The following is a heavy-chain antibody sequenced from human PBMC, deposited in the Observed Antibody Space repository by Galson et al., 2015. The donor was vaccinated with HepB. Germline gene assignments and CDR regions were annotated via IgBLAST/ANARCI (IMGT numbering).Heavy chain of an antibody. CDR3: ASLAGYRSGSYYSDYYYYGMDV. CDR2: IIPILGIA. J-gene: IGHJ6*02. CDR1: GGTFSSYT. D-gene: IGHD3-10*01. V-gene: IGHV1-69*02. Sequence: SVKVSCKASGGTFSSYTISWVRQAPGQGLEWMGRIIPILGIANYAQKFQGRVTITADKSTSTAYMELSSLRSEDTAVYYCASLAGYRSGSYYSDYYYYGMDVWGQGTTVTVSS.